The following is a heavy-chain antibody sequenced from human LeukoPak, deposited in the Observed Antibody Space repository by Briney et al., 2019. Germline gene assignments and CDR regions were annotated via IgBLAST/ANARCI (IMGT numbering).Heavy chain of an antibody. CDR3: ARLEGVLLVYASYYFDF. CDR2: ISNRGNT. D-gene: IGHD2-8*01. Sequence: PSETLSLTCTVSGGSINSTTNYCASIRQPPGKGLECISIISNRGNTYYNPSLKRRLTLSLDPSKKPFSLKVTSVPAADTAVYYCARLEGVLLVYASYYFDFWGQGALVTVSS. V-gene: IGHV4-39*01. J-gene: IGHJ4*02. CDR1: GGSINSTTNY.